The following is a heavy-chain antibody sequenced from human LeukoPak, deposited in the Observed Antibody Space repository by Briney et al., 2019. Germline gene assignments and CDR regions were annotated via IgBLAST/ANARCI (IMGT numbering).Heavy chain of an antibody. D-gene: IGHD6-13*01. CDR1: GYRLTNNW. Sequence: GESLKISCKISGYRLTNNWIGWVRQVPGKGLEWMGIIYPGDSDTRYSPSFQGQVTISADKSISTAYLQWSSLKASDTAMYYCASPPPISSSSPSRNDAFDIWGQGTMVTVSS. V-gene: IGHV5-51*01. J-gene: IGHJ3*02. CDR3: ASPPPISSSSPSRNDAFDI. CDR2: IYPGDSDT.